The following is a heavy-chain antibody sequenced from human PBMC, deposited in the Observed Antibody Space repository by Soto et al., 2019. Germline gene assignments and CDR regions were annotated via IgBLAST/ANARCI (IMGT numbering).Heavy chain of an antibody. D-gene: IGHD3-22*01. CDR2: INHSGST. V-gene: IGHV4-39*01. Sequence: QLQLQESGPGLVKPSETLSLTCRVSDGSMNSDSSYWGWIRQHPGKGLEWIGVINHSGSTYHNLFPKGRVTMSVDAPRTQFSPKLTSMTAADTAVYYCARLGGYVSVGYYYLWDSWGQGTLVTVSS. CDR1: DGSMNSDSSY. CDR3: ARLGGYVSVGYYYLWDS. J-gene: IGHJ4*02.